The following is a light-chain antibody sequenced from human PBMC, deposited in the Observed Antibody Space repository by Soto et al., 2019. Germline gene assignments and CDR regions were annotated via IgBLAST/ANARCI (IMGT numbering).Light chain of an antibody. J-gene: IGKJ2*01. CDR1: QSVSGNY. Sequence: EIVLTQSPGTLSLSPGERATVSCRACQSVSGNYLAWYQQKPGQAPRLLIHGASTRATGIADRFSGSGSGTDFTLTISRLEPEDFALYHCQQYASSPYTFGQGTKLEI. CDR2: GAS. V-gene: IGKV3-20*01. CDR3: QQYASSPYT.